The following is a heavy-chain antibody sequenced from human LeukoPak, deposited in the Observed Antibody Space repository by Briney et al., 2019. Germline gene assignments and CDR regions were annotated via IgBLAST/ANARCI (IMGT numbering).Heavy chain of an antibody. Sequence: SETLSLTCAVSGGSISSSNWWSWVRQPPEKGLEWIGEIYHSGSTNYKPSLKSRVTISVDTSKNQFSLKLNSVTAADSAMYYCAREEAGFFGPFLPDFWGQGTLVTVSS. CDR1: GGSISSSNW. CDR3: AREEAGFFGPFLPDF. V-gene: IGHV4-4*02. J-gene: IGHJ4*02. D-gene: IGHD6-19*01. CDR2: IYHSGST.